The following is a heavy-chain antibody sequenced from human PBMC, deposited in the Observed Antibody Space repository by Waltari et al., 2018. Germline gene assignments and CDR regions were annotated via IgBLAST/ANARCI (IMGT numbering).Heavy chain of an antibody. Sequence: QLQLQESGPGLVKPSETLSLTCTVSGGSISSSSYYWGWIRQPPGKGLEWIGSIYYSGSTYYNPSLKSRVTISVDTSKNQFSLKLSSVTAADTAVYYCARHHYYGSGSYYNIGARYWGQGTLVTVSS. V-gene: IGHV4-39*01. J-gene: IGHJ4*02. CDR2: IYYSGST. D-gene: IGHD3-10*01. CDR1: GGSISSSSYY. CDR3: ARHHYYGSGSYYNIGARY.